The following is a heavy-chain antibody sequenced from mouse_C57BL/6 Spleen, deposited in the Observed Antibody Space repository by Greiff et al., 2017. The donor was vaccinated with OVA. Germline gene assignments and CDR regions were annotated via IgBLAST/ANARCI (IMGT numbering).Heavy chain of an antibody. CDR2: IYPGDGDT. D-gene: IGHD1-3*01. CDR1: GYAFSSYW. CDR3: ARVGKGYFDV. V-gene: IGHV1-80*01. J-gene: IGHJ1*03. Sequence: VQRVESGAELVKPGASVKISCKASGYAFSSYWMNWVKQRPGKGLEWIGQIYPGDGDTNYNGKFKGKATLTADKSSSTAYMQLSSLTSEDSAVYFCARVGKGYFDVWGTGTTVTVSS.